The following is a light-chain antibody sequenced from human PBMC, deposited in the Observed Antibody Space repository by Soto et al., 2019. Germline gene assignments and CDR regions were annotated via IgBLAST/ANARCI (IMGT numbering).Light chain of an antibody. J-gene: IGLJ1*01. CDR1: SSDVGFYNY. V-gene: IGLV2-14*01. CDR2: EVT. CDR3: SSYTSSSTLV. Sequence: SALTQPASVSGSPGQSITISCPGTSSDVGFYNYVSWYQQQHPGKAPKLMVYEVTNRPSGVSNRFSGSKSGNTASLTISGLQAEDEADYYCSSYTSSSTLVFGTGTKVTVL.